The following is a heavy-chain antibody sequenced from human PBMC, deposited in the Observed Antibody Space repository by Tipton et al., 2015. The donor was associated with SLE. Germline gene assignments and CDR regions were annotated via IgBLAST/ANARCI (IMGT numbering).Heavy chain of an antibody. D-gene: IGHD1-14*01. CDR3: ARYMGETLLKNWFDP. V-gene: IGHV5-51*03. CDR1: GYRFTTSW. J-gene: IGHJ5*02. Sequence: QLVQSGAEVKKPGESLKISCKGSGYRFTTSWIAWVRQMPGKGLEWMGIIYPGDSDTTYSPSFQGQVTISVDKSISTAFLQWSSLKASDTAMYYCARYMGETLLKNWFDPWGQGTLVTVSS. CDR2: IYPGDSDT.